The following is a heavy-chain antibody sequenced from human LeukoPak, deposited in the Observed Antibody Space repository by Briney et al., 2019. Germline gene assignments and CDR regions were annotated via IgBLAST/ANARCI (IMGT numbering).Heavy chain of an antibody. Sequence: PSETLSLTCTVSPGSISNRPYYWGWVRQTPGKGLEWIGCIYYSGSPNYNPSLKSRVTISLDTSKNQLSLKLSSVTAADTAVYYCARDRTTAGGFDPWGQGTLVTVSS. CDR2: IYYSGSP. CDR1: PGSISNRPYY. CDR3: ARDRTTAGGFDP. J-gene: IGHJ5*02. D-gene: IGHD1-1*01. V-gene: IGHV4-39*07.